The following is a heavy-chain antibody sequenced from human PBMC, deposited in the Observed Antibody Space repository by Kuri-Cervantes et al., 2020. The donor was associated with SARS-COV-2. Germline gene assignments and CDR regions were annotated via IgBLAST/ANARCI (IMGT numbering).Heavy chain of an antibody. CDR3: TTLIDY. CDR2: VRGKANNYAT. CDR1: GSLFSASA. V-gene: IGHV3-73*01. J-gene: IGHJ4*02. Sequence: ETLSLTCEVSGSLFSASAIHWVRQGSGKGLEWVGRVRGKANNYATAYAASVKGRFTISRDDSKNMAYLQMNSLKTEDTAVYYCTTLIDYWGQGALVTVSS.